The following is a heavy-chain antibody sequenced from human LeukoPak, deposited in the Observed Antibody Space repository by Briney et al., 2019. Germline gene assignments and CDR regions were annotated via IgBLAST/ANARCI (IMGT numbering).Heavy chain of an antibody. V-gene: IGHV1-69*05. CDR3: ATTFSPGYSSGWYWFDP. J-gene: IGHJ5*02. D-gene: IGHD6-19*01. CDR2: IIPIFGTA. Sequence: SVKVSCKASGGTFSSYAISWVRQAPGQGLEWVGGIIPIFGTANYAQKFQGRVTITTDESTSTAYMELSSLRSEDTAVYYCATTFSPGYSSGWYWFDPWGQGTLVTVSS. CDR1: GGTFSSYA.